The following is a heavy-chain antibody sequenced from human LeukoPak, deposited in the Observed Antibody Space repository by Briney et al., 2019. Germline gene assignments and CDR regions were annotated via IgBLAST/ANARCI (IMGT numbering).Heavy chain of an antibody. CDR1: GGSLSSSGYY. Sequence: SETLSLTCTVSGGSLSSSGYYWGWIRQPPGKGLEWIGSIYYSGSTYYNPSLKSRVTISVDTPNNQVSLKLSSVTAADTAVFYCARHFYSANYYFDYWGQGTLVTVSS. CDR3: ARHFYSANYYFDY. D-gene: IGHD4-11*01. V-gene: IGHV4-39*01. J-gene: IGHJ4*02. CDR2: IYYSGST.